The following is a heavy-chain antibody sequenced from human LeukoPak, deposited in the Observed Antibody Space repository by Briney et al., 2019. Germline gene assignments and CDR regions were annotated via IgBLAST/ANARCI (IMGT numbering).Heavy chain of an antibody. D-gene: IGHD6-6*01. V-gene: IGHV4-39*01. CDR2: IYYNGNT. CDR3: ARQEEQLVRGAFDL. J-gene: IGHJ3*01. Sequence: SETLSLTCFVSGGSISSSRYFWGWIRQPPGKGLEWIASIYYNGNTYYNPSLKSRVTISVETSKMQFSLKVTSVTAADAALYYCARQEEQLVRGAFDLWGQGTLVTVSS. CDR1: GGSISSSRYF.